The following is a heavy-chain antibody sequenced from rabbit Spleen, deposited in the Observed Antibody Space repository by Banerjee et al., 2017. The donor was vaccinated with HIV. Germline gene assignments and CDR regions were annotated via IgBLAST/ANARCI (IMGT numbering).Heavy chain of an antibody. CDR3: ARWGNGGYGFNL. J-gene: IGHJ4*01. CDR1: GIDFSSDSY. D-gene: IGHD1-1*01. Sequence: QQQLEESGGGLVKPGGTLTLTCKASGIDFSSDSYMCWVRQAPGKGLEWIACIEAGSSGFTYFASWAKGRFTISKTSSTTVTLQMTSLTVADTATYFCARWGNGGYGFNLWGPGTLVTVS. CDR2: IEAGSSGFT. V-gene: IGHV1S45*01.